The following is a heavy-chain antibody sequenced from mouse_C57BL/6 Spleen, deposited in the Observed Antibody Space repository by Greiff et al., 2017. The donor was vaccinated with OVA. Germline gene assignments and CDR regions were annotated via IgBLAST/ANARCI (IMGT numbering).Heavy chain of an antibody. CDR1: GFTFTDYY. CDR3: ARYRMDY. J-gene: IGHJ4*01. Sequence: EVKLVESGGGLVQPGGSLSLSCAASGFTFTDYYMSWVRQPPGKGLEWLGFISNKANGYTTEYSASVKGMFTITRDNSPSILYLQMNALRAEDSATYYCARYRMDYWGQGTSVTVSS. V-gene: IGHV7-3*01. CDR2: ISNKANGYTT.